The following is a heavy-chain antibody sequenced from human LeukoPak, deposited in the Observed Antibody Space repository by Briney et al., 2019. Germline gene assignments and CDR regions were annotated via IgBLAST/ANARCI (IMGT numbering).Heavy chain of an antibody. CDR3: ARHGNLWSLDY. D-gene: IGHD2-21*01. CDR2: IYPGDSDT. Sequence: GASLQISCKASGYIFTTYWIGWVRQLPGKGLEWMGIIYPGDSDTRYSPSFQGQVTISADKSISTTYLQWSSLKASDTAMYYCARHGNLWSLDYWGQGTLVTVPS. J-gene: IGHJ4*02. CDR1: GYIFTTYW. V-gene: IGHV5-51*01.